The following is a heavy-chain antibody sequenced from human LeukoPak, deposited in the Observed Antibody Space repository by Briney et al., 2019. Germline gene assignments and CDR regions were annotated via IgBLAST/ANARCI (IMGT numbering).Heavy chain of an antibody. Sequence: GGSLRLSCAASGFTFSSYAMHWVRQAPGKGLEWVAVISYDGSNKYYADSVKGRFTISRDNSKNTLYLQMNSLRAEDTAIYYCARSGGLQKFDYWGQGTLVTVSS. J-gene: IGHJ4*02. D-gene: IGHD4-11*01. CDR1: GFTFSSYA. CDR3: ARSGGLQKFDY. V-gene: IGHV3-30*04. CDR2: ISYDGSNK.